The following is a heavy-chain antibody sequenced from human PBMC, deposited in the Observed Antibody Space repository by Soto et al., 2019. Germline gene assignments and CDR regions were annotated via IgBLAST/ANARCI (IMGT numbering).Heavy chain of an antibody. J-gene: IGHJ6*02. D-gene: IGHD2-2*01. CDR1: GYSFTSYW. Sequence: GGSLKISCKVSGYSFTSYWISGVRQMPGKGLEWMGRIDPSDSYTNYSPSFQGHVTISADKSISTAYLQWSSLKASDTAMYYCVVVPAADYYYYGMDVWGQGTTVTVSS. V-gene: IGHV5-10-1*01. CDR3: VVVPAADYYYYGMDV. CDR2: IDPSDSYT.